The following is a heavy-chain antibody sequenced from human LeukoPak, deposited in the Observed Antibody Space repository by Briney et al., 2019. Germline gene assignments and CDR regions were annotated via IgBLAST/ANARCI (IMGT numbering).Heavy chain of an antibody. J-gene: IGHJ6*02. CDR3: ARDLVRGRRKWENNGMDV. CDR1: GYTFTSYD. CDR2: MNINVGNT. V-gene: IGHV1-8*01. Sequence: ASVKVSCKASGYTFTSYDINWVRQATGQGLEWMGWMNINVGNTGYEQKFQGRVTMTRNTSMRTAYMELRSLRSDDTAVYYCARDLVRGRRKWENNGMDVWGQGTRVTVSS. D-gene: IGHD1-26*01.